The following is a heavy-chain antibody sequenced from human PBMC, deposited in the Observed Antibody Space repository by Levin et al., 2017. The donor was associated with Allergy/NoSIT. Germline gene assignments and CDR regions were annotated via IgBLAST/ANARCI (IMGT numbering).Heavy chain of an antibody. J-gene: IGHJ3*02. D-gene: IGHD2-21*02. CDR3: ARADYCSGSDCYRAFDI. CDR2: IFYSGST. Sequence: SETLSLTCTVSGASISSYYWSWVRQSPGKGLEWIGHIFYSGSTRYNPSLSSRVTIPVDTSKNQFSLKLTSVTAADTAVYYCARADYCSGSDCYRAFDIWGHGTMVTVSS. V-gene: IGHV4-59*01. CDR1: GASISSYY.